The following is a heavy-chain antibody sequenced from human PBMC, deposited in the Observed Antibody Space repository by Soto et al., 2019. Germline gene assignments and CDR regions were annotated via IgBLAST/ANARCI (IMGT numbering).Heavy chain of an antibody. Sequence: SLRLSCAASGFTFSSYGMHWVRQAPGKGLEWVAVIWYDGSNKYYADSVKGRFTISRDNSKNTLYLQMNSLRAEDTAVYYCARDQLAAAATTDYYYYYMDVWGKGTTVTVSS. D-gene: IGHD5-12*01. V-gene: IGHV3-33*01. J-gene: IGHJ6*03. CDR1: GFTFSSYG. CDR2: IWYDGSNK. CDR3: ARDQLAAAATTDYYYYYMDV.